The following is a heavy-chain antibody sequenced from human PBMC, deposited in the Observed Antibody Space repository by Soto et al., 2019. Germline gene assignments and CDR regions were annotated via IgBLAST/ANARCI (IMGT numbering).Heavy chain of an antibody. CDR3: ARDLDGSGNYYTDY. CDR2: ISTYNGNT. D-gene: IGHD3-10*01. Sequence: QVPLVQSGAEVKKPGASVKVSCKASGYTFTSYGISWVRQAPGQGLEWMGWISTYNGNTNYAQRLQGRVTMTTDTSTSTAYMELRSLRSDDTAVYFCARDLDGSGNYYTDYWGQGTLVTVSS. J-gene: IGHJ4*02. CDR1: GYTFTSYG. V-gene: IGHV1-18*01.